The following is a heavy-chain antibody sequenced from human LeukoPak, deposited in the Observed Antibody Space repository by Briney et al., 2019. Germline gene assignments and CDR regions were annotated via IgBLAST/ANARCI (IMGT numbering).Heavy chain of an antibody. CDR2: IYTSGST. D-gene: IGHD3-10*02. V-gene: IGHV4-61*02. Sequence: SETLSLTCTVSGGSICSGRYYWTWIRQPAGKGVEWIGRIYTSGSTNYNPALKSRVTISVDTSKNQFSLKLSSVTAADTAVYYCARAVFGGDAFDIWGQGTMVTVSS. CDR1: GGSICSGRYY. J-gene: IGHJ3*02. CDR3: ARAVFGGDAFDI.